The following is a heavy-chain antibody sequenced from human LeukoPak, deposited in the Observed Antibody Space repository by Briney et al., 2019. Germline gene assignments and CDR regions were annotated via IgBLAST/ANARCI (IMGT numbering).Heavy chain of an antibody. CDR1: GFTFSKSD. D-gene: IGHD3-22*01. CDR3: ARARDSSGSDAFDI. J-gene: IGHJ3*02. CDR2: ISSSSSYI. V-gene: IGHV3-21*01. Sequence: GGSLRLSCAASGFTFSKSDMIWVRQAPGKGLEWVSSISSSSSYIYYADSVKGRFTISRDNAKNSLYLQMNSLRAEDTAVYYCARARDSSGSDAFDIWGQGTMVTVSS.